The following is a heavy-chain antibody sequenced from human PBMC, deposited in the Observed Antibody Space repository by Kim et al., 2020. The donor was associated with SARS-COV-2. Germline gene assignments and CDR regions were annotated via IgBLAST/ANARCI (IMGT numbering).Heavy chain of an antibody. V-gene: IGHV4-30-4*01. CDR2: TSHSGNT. CDR1: GGSISSEDYY. D-gene: IGHD6-13*01. J-gene: IGHJ3*02. CDR3: ATAAGDAFDI. Sequence: SETLSLTCTVSGGSISSEDYYWSWIRQPPGKGLEWIGYTSHSGNTYYNPSPKSRISISTDTSKNHFSLTLTSVTTADTAVYYCATAAGDAFDIWGQGTMV.